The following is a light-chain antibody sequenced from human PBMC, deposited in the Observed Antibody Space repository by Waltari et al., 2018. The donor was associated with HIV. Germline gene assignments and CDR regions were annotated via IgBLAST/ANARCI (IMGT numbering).Light chain of an antibody. Sequence: DIQMTQSPSSLSASVGDRVTITCRASQRISNYLAWFQQKPGKAPKSLIFAASNLQSGVPSKFSGNGSGTDFTLTISSLQPEDFATYYCQQYNNYPYTFGQGTKLEIK. V-gene: IGKV1-16*02. CDR1: QRISNY. CDR2: AAS. CDR3: QQYNNYPYT. J-gene: IGKJ2*01.